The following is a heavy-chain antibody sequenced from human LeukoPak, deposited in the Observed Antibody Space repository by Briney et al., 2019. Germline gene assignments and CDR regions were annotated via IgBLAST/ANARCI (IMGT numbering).Heavy chain of an antibody. D-gene: IGHD3-16*01. Sequence: GGSLRLSCAASGFTFSSYWMSWVRQAPGQGLEWMANIKQDGSEKYYADSVQGRFTISRDNAKNSLYLQMNSLRAEDTGVYYCARAHHVIYDYLWGSFGRFDPWGQGTLVTVSS. V-gene: IGHV3-7*01. CDR1: GFTFSSYW. J-gene: IGHJ5*02. CDR2: IKQDGSEK. CDR3: ARAHHVIYDYLWGSFGRFDP.